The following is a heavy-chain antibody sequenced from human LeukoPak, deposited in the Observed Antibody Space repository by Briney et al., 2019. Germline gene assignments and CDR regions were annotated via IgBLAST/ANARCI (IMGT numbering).Heavy chain of an antibody. CDR2: ISSDGGSA. J-gene: IGHJ4*02. D-gene: IGHD1-26*01. V-gene: IGHV3-64*01. Sequence: GGSLRLSCAAPGFTFNDFAMHWVRQAPGRGLEYLSAISSDGGSAYYATSVKGRFTISRDNSKNTLYLQMASLRAEDMAVYYCARDRGGSLLFDYWGRGTLVTVSS. CDR3: ARDRGGSLLFDY. CDR1: GFTFNDFA.